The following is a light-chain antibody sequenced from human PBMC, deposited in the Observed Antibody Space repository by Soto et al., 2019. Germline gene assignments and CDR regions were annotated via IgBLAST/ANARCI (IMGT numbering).Light chain of an antibody. CDR1: QSVSNNY. Sequence: VLTQSPGTLSLSPGDRATLSCRASQSVSNNYLDWYQQKSDQPPKLLIFGSSDKATSIPDRFSGSGSGTAFALSISSMEPEDFAVYYCQQYGSSPPYTFGQGTKLEIK. J-gene: IGKJ2*01. CDR2: GSS. CDR3: QQYGSSPPYT. V-gene: IGKV3-20*01.